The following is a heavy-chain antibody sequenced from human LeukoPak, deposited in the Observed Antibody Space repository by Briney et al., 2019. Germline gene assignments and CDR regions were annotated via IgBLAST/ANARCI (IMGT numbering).Heavy chain of an antibody. CDR2: TYSNGRT. CDR3: AKDGPSDSPAYCSSTSCSVDY. V-gene: IGHV3-66*03. CDR1: GFTVSSNY. D-gene: IGHD2-2*01. J-gene: IGHJ4*02. Sequence: GGSLRLSCAASGFTVSSNYMSWVRQAPGKGLEWVSVTYSNGRTYYADSVKGRFTISRGISKNTLYLQMNSLRAEDTAVYYCAKDGPSDSPAYCSSTSCSVDYWGQGTLVTVSS.